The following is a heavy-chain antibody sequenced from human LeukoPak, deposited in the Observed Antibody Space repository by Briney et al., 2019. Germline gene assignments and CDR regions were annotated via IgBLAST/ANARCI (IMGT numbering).Heavy chain of an antibody. D-gene: IGHD4-11*01. V-gene: IGHV1-24*01. J-gene: IGHJ4*02. CDR1: GYTLTELS. Sequence: ASVKVSCKVSGYTLTELSMHWARQAPGKGLEWMGGFDPEDGETIYAQKFQGRVTMTEDTSTDTAYMELSSLRSEDAAVYYCATVLLGTVTTMGADYWGQGTLVTVFS. CDR2: FDPEDGET. CDR3: ATVLLGTVTTMGADY.